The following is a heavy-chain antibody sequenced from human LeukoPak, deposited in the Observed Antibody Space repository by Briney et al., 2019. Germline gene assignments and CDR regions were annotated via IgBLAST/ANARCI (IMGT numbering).Heavy chain of an antibody. D-gene: IGHD1-26*01. V-gene: IGHV5-51*01. J-gene: IGHJ4*02. Sequence: GESLKISCNSSGYIYTSYWIGWVRQMPGKGLEWMGIIYPADSDTRYNPSFQGQVTISADKSISTAYLQWSGLKASDTAMYYCARRGGSYESSFGYWGQGTLVIVSS. CDR1: GYIYTSYW. CDR3: ARRGGSYESSFGY. CDR2: IYPADSDT.